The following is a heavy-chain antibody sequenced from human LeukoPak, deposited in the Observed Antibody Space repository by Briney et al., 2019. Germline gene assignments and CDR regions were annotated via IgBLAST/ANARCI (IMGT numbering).Heavy chain of an antibody. J-gene: IGHJ5*02. CDR3: ARDRGSTSYATWFDP. D-gene: IGHD2-2*01. Sequence: ETLSLTCTVSGGSISSYYWSWIRQPAGKGLEWIGRIYTSGSTNYNPSLKSRVTMSVDTSKNQFSLKLSSVTAADTAVYYCARDRGSTSYATWFDPWGQGTLVTVSS. V-gene: IGHV4-4*07. CDR2: IYTSGST. CDR1: GGSISSYY.